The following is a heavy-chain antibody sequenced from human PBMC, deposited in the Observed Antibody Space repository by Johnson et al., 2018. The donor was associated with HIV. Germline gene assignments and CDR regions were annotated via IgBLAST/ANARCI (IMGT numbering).Heavy chain of an antibody. V-gene: IGHV3-64*01. J-gene: IGHJ3*02. CDR3: AREGEEVGDYGDYGEPLVSAFDI. CDR2: ISSNGGST. CDR1: GFTFTSYA. D-gene: IGHD4-17*01. Sequence: VQLVESGGDLVQPGGSLRLSCVGSGFTFTSYALHWVRQAPGKGLEYVSAISSNGGSTYYANSVSGRFTISRDNSKNTLYLQMNSLRAEDTAVYYCAREGEEVGDYGDYGEPLVSAFDIWGQGTMVTVSS.